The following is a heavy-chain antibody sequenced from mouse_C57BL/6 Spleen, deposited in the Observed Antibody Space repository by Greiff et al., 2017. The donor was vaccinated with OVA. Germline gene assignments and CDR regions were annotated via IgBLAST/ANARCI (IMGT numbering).Heavy chain of an antibody. CDR1: GYSITSGYY. V-gene: IGHV3-6*01. D-gene: IGHD2-5*01. CDR2: ISYDGSN. J-gene: IGHJ4*01. CDR3: ARDHYSNSYAMDY. Sequence: QLQESGPGLVKPSQSLSLTCSVTGYSITSGYYWNWIRQFPGNKLEWMGYISYDGSNNYNPSLKNRISITRDTSKNQFFLKLNSVTTEDTATYYCARDHYSNSYAMDYWGQGTSVTVSS.